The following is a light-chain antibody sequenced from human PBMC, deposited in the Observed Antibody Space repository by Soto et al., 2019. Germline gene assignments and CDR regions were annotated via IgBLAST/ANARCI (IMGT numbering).Light chain of an antibody. Sequence: DIQMTQSPSTLAASVGDRVTITCRARQSISSWLAWYQQKPGKAPKLLMYAISTLQSGVPSRFGGSGSGTEFTLTISSLQPDDFATYYCQQSYSTPYTFGQGTKVDIK. CDR3: QQSYSTPYT. CDR1: QSISSW. J-gene: IGKJ2*01. CDR2: AIS. V-gene: IGKV1-39*01.